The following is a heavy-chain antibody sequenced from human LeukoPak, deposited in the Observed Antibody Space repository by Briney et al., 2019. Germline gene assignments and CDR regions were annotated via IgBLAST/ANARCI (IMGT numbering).Heavy chain of an antibody. J-gene: IGHJ5*02. CDR1: GGSISSYY. D-gene: IGHD3-9*01. Sequence: PSETLSLTCTVSGGSISSYYWSWIRQPPGKGLEWIGYIYYSGSTNYNPSLKSRVTISVDTSKNQFSLKLSSVTAADTAVYYCARVPVVFYWFDPWGQGTLVTVSS. CDR2: IYYSGST. V-gene: IGHV4-59*01. CDR3: ARVPVVFYWFDP.